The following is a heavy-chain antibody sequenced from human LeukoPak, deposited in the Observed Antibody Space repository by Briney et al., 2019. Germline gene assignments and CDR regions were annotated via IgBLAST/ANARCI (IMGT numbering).Heavy chain of an antibody. CDR1: GYTFTSYY. CDR2: INPSGGST. V-gene: IGHV1-46*01. J-gene: IGHJ5*02. CDR3: ARVFPSPPRHNYYDSSGYYWFDP. D-gene: IGHD3-22*01. Sequence: ASVKVSCKASGYTFTSYYMHWVRQAPGQGLEWMGIINPSGGSTSYAQKFQGRVAMTRDTSTSTVYMELSSLRSEDTAVYYCARVFPSPPRHNYYDSSGYYWFDPWGQGTLVTVSS.